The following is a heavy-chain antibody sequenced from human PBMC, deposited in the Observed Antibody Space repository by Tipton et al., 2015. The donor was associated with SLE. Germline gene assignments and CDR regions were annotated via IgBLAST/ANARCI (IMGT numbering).Heavy chain of an antibody. D-gene: IGHD3-9*01. CDR3: ARAILTGWWFAP. CDR2: IYYNGST. J-gene: IGHJ5*02. Sequence: TLSPTCTVSGDSISGYYWSWIRQPPGKGLEWIGYIYYNGSTNYNPSLKSRVTISIDTSKNQFSLRLNSVSAADTAVYYCARAILTGWWFAPWGQGTLVTVSS. CDR1: GDSISGYY. V-gene: IGHV4-59*01.